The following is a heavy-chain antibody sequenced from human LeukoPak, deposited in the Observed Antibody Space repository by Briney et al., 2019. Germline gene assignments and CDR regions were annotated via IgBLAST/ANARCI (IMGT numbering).Heavy chain of an antibody. CDR3: ARVPRTYSGSYTGAFDI. V-gene: IGHV4-34*01. CDR1: GGSFSGYY. CDR2: INHSGST. D-gene: IGHD1-26*01. J-gene: IGHJ3*02. Sequence: SETLSLTCAVYGGSFSGYYWSWIRQPPGKGLEWIGEINHSGSTNYNPSLKGRVTISVDTSKNQFSLKLSSVTAADTAVYYCARVPRTYSGSYTGAFDIWGQGTMVTVSS.